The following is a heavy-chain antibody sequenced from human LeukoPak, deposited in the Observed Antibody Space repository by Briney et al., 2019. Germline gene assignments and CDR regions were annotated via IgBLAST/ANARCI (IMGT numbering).Heavy chain of an antibody. Sequence: PGGSLRLSCAATGFTFSSYAMTWVRQAPGKGLEWVSAISGSGGSTYYADSVKGRFTVSGDNSKNTLYLQMNSLRAEDTAVYYCARAIRGSAVDTGDRWGQGTLVTVSS. CDR1: GFTFSSYA. CDR3: ARAIRGSAVDTGDR. V-gene: IGHV3-23*01. J-gene: IGHJ4*02. D-gene: IGHD3-10*01. CDR2: ISGSGGST.